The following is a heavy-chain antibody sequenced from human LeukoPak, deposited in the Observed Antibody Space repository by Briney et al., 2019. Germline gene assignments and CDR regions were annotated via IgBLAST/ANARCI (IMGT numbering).Heavy chain of an antibody. J-gene: IGHJ4*02. CDR1: GFGLSVLS. CDR3: STESGRSYFYFDF. D-gene: IGHD3-10*01. V-gene: IGHV1-24*01. Sequence: ASVKVSCKISGFGLSVLSIHWMRQAPGKGLEWVGGIRPETREPIFAQKFRGRVTITEDTFTDTGYLELRGLTSEDTAVYYCSTESGRSYFYFDFWGQGTLVTVTS. CDR2: IRPETREP.